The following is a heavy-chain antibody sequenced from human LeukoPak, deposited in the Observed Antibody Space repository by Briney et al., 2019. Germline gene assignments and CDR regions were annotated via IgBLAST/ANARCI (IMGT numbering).Heavy chain of an antibody. CDR2: IYHSGST. CDR1: GYSISSGYY. D-gene: IGHD3-10*01. J-gene: IGHJ6*03. Sequence: PSETLSLTCTVSGYSISSGYYWGWIRQPPGKGLEWIGIIYHSGSTNYNPSLKSRVTISVDTSKNQFSLKLSSVTAADTAVYYCARHSYYYGSGSQFYYYYMDVWGKGTTVTISS. V-gene: IGHV4-38-2*02. CDR3: ARHSYYYGSGSQFYYYYMDV.